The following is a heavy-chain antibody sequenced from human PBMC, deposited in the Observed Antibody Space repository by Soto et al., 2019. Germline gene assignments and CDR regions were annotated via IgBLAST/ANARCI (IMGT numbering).Heavy chain of an antibody. Sequence: PSETLSLTCTVSGGSIGSVCYCSCSRQLPERGLEWIGCISSSGSTYYNPALNNRISLSLDTSQNQFSLKLLSVTAADTAIYYCARSGVTGIVTPSYWFAPLGQGTLVT. D-gene: IGHD2-21*02. CDR1: GGSIGSVCY. V-gene: IGHV4-31*03. CDR2: ISSSGST. J-gene: IGHJ5*02. CDR3: ARSGVTGIVTPSYWFAP.